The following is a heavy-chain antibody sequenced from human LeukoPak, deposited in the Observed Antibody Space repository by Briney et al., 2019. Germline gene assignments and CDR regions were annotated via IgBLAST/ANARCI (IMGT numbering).Heavy chain of an antibody. D-gene: IGHD3-9*01. V-gene: IGHV3-21*01. CDR2: ISSSSSYI. Sequence: GGSLRLSCVTSGFPFSTYSMNWVRQAPGKGLEWVSSISSSSSYIYYADSVKGRFTISRDNAKNSLYLQMNSLRAEDTAVYYCASIDILTGHDYWGQGTLVTVSS. CDR3: ASIDILTGHDY. CDR1: GFPFSTYS. J-gene: IGHJ4*02.